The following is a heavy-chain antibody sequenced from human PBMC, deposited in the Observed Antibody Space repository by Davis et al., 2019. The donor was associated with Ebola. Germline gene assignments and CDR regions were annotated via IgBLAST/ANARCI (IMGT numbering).Heavy chain of an antibody. CDR2: ISSSSSTI. Sequence: GGSLRLSCAASGFTFSSYSMNWVRQAPGKGLEWVSYISSSSSTIYYADSVKGRFTISRDNAKNSLYLQMNSLRAEDTALYYCAKDITYEITNAFDIWGQGTMVTVSS. D-gene: IGHD1-14*01. CDR3: AKDITYEITNAFDI. CDR1: GFTFSSYS. V-gene: IGHV3-48*04. J-gene: IGHJ3*02.